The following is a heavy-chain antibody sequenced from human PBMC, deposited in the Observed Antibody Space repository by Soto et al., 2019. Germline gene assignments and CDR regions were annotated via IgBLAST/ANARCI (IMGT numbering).Heavy chain of an antibody. J-gene: IGHJ5*02. D-gene: IGHD3-10*01. CDR3: AREGTGGFRDWFDP. V-gene: IGHV3-48*02. CDR1: GFTFRSYS. Sequence: GSLRLSCAASGFTFRSYSMNWVRQAPGKGLEWVSYISGSSSNIYYADSVKGRFTVSRDNAKNSLYLQMNSLRDEDTAVYYCAREGTGGFRDWFDPWGQGTLVTVSS. CDR2: ISGSSSNI.